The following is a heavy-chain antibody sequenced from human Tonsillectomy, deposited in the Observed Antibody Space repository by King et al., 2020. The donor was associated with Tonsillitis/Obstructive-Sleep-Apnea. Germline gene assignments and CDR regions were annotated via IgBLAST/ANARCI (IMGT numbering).Heavy chain of an antibody. J-gene: IGHJ3*02. CDR3: AKVWVYSISWDDAFDI. Sequence: VQLVESGGGLVQPGGSLRLSCAASGFTFSSYAMSWVRQAPGKGLEWVSTISGSGGSTYYADSVKGRFTISRDNSKNTLYLQMNSLRAEDTAVYYCAKVWVYSISWDDAFDIWGQGTMVTVSS. V-gene: IGHV3-23*04. CDR2: ISGSGGST. D-gene: IGHD6-13*01. CDR1: GFTFSSYA.